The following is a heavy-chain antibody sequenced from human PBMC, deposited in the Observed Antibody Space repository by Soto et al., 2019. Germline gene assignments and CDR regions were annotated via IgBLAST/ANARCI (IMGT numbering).Heavy chain of an antibody. D-gene: IGHD2-2*01. J-gene: IGHJ4*02. V-gene: IGHV1-18*01. Sequence: QVQLVQSGAEVKKPGASVKVSCKASGYTFTSYGISWVRQAPGQGLEWMGWISAYNGNTNYAQKLQGRVTMTTDTSPSTAYMELRSLRSDDTAVYYCARDIVVVPAAIQVLFDYWGQGTLVTVSS. CDR2: ISAYNGNT. CDR3: ARDIVVVPAAIQVLFDY. CDR1: GYTFTSYG.